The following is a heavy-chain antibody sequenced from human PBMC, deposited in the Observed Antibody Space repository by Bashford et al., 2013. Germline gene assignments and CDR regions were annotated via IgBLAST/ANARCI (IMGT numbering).Heavy chain of an antibody. Sequence: SSETLSLTCGVSGGSISSGHWWSWVRQSPGKGLEWIGEIYHSGSTTYNPSLSSRVTISVDKSKNQFSLKVSSVTAADTAVYYCATDPVGRWIHDWGQGILVTVSS. J-gene: IGHJ4*02. CDR3: ATDPVGRWIHD. CDR1: GGSISSGHW. CDR2: IYHSGST. V-gene: IGHV4-4*02. D-gene: IGHD5-24*01.